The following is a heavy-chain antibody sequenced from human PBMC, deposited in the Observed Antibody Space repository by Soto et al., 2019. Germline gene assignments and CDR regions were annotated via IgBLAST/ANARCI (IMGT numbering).Heavy chain of an antibody. J-gene: IGHJ4*02. CDR2: ISGYNGNR. D-gene: IGHD2-15*01. Sequence: QGPRVQSGAEVKKPGASVKVSCKASGYTFTSYGISWVRQAPGQGREWMGWISGYNGNRNYARKLQGRVTMTTDTSTRTAYMELRSLRSDDTAVYYCARAWGYFGDSWGQGTLVTVSS. V-gene: IGHV1-18*01. CDR1: GYTFTSYG. CDR3: ARAWGYFGDS.